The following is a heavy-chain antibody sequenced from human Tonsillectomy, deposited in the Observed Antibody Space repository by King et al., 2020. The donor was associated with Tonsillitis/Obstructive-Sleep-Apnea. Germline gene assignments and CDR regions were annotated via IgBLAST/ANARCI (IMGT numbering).Heavy chain of an antibody. J-gene: IGHJ2*01. CDR3: ARDKAGGWYFDL. Sequence: VQLVESGGGLVQPGGSLRLSCAASGFTFSNYWVYWVRQAPGKGLEWVANIKQDGSEKYYVDSVKGRFTISRDNAKNSLYLQMNSLRAEDTAVYYCARDKAGGWYFDLWGRGTMVAVS. CDR1: GFTFSNYW. CDR2: IKQDGSEK. V-gene: IGHV3-7*03. D-gene: IGHD3-10*01.